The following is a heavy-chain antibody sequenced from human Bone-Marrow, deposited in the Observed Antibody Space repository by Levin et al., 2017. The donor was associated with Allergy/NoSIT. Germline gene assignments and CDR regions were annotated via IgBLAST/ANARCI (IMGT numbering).Heavy chain of an antibody. Sequence: AGGSLRLSCVASKFTFSTYWMSWVRQAPGKGLEWVANINQDGSEKYYVDSLKGRFTISRDNAKNSLSLHMNNLRAEDTAVYYCARALRYCSSASCYSYFDYWGQGTLVTVSS. J-gene: IGHJ4*02. V-gene: IGHV3-7*04. D-gene: IGHD2-2*02. CDR2: INQDGSEK. CDR3: ARALRYCSSASCYSYFDY. CDR1: KFTFSTYW.